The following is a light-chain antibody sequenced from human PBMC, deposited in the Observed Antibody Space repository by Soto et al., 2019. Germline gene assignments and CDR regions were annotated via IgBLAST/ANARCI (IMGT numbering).Light chain of an antibody. J-gene: IGLJ2*01. CDR1: GIGNTN. Sequence: SYELTQSPSLSVPPGETASITCGENGIGNTNVYWYQQKPGQAPVLVIYYDSDRPAGIPERFSGSKSGTTATLTISRVEAGDEADYYCQVWHSISDHPLFGGGTKLTVL. CDR3: QVWHSISDHPL. V-gene: IGLV3-21*04. CDR2: YDS.